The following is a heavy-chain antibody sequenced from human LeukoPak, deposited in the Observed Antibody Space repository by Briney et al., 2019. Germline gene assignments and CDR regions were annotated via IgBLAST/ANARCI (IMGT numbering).Heavy chain of an antibody. V-gene: IGHV3-48*04. Sequence: GGSLRLSCAASGFTFNSYSMNWVRQAPGKGLEWVSYISSSSSTIYYADSVKGRFTISRDNAKNSLYLQMNSLRAEDTAVYYCAREYDSNYYYYYMDVWGKGTTVTVSS. D-gene: IGHD3-22*01. CDR2: ISSSSSTI. CDR3: AREYDSNYYYYYMDV. J-gene: IGHJ6*03. CDR1: GFTFNSYS.